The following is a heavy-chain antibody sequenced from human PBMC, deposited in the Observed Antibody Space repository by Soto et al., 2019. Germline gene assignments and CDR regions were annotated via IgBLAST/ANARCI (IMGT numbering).Heavy chain of an antibody. V-gene: IGHV1-2*04. D-gene: IGHD3-9*01. CDR1: GYTFTGYY. J-gene: IGHJ6*03. CDR2: INPNSGGT. CDR3: ARGPYDILTGPDYYYYMDV. Sequence: ASVKVSCKASGYTFTGYYMHWVRQAPGQGLEWMGWINPNSGGTNYAQKFQGWVTMTRDTSISTAYMELSRLRSDDTAVYYCARGPYDILTGPDYYYYMDVWGKGTTVTVSS.